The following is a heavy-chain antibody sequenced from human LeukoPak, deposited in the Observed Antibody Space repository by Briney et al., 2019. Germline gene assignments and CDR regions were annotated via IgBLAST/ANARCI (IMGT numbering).Heavy chain of an antibody. Sequence: GGSLRLSCAAAGFTFSNHWMHWVRQPPGKGLVWVSRIINDGSTTTYAESVEGRFTISRDNAENTVYLQMNNLRVEDTGVYYCARGGNACFDYWGQGILVTVSS. V-gene: IGHV3-74*01. CDR2: IINDGSTT. CDR3: ARGGNACFDY. J-gene: IGHJ4*02. CDR1: GFTFSNHW.